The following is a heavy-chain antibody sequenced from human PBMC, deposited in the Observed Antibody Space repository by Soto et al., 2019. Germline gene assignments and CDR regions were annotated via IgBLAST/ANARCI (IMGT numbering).Heavy chain of an antibody. J-gene: IGHJ2*01. CDR1: GYTFTSYG. V-gene: IGHV1-18*01. D-gene: IGHD2-2*01. CDR3: ARDYCSSTSCYARYFDL. CDR2: ISAYNGNT. Sequence: ASVKVSCKASGYTFTSYGIIWVRQAPGQGLEWMGWISAYNGNTNYAQKLQGRVTMTTDTSTSTAYMELRSLRSDDTAVYYCARDYCSSTSCYARYFDLWGRGTLVTVSS.